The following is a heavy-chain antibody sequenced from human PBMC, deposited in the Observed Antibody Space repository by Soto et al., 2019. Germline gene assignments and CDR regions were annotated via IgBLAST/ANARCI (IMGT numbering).Heavy chain of an antibody. D-gene: IGHD2-2*01. J-gene: IGHJ6*02. CDR3: AIMADIVVVPAARRDYYGMDV. CDR2: INHSGST. CDR1: GGSFSGYY. V-gene: IGHV4-34*01. Sequence: LSLTCAVYGGSFSGYYWSWIRQPPGKGLEWIGEINHSGSTNYNPSLKSRVTISVDTSKNQFSLKLSSVTAADTAVYYCAIMADIVVVPAARRDYYGMDVWGQGTTVTVSS.